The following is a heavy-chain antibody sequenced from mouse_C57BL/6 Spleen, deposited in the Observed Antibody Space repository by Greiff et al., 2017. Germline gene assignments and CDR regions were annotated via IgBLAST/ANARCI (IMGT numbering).Heavy chain of an antibody. CDR1: GYTFTSYC. Sequence: QVQLQQPGAELVRPGSSVKLSCTASGYTFTSYCMHWVKQRPIQGLEWIGNIDPSDSDTHYNPKFKDKATLTVDKSSSTAYMQLSSLTYEDTAVYYCAREDKFWYFDVWGTGTTVTVSS. CDR2: IDPSDSDT. CDR3: AREDKFWYFDV. D-gene: IGHD3-3*01. J-gene: IGHJ1*03. V-gene: IGHV1-52*01.